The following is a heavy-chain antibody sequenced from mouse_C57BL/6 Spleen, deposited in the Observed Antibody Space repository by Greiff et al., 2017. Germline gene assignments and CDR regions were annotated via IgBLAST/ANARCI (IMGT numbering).Heavy chain of an antibody. V-gene: IGHV5-15*01. CDR3: ERQGGSGYDYAMDY. Sequence: EVMLVESGGGLVQPGGSLKLSCAASGFTFSDYGMAWVRQAPRKGPEWVAFISNLAYSIYYADTVTGRFTISRENAKNTLYREMSSLRAEDTAMYYCERQGGSGYDYAMDYWGQGTSVTVSS. CDR1: GFTFSDYG. CDR2: ISNLAYSI. J-gene: IGHJ4*01. D-gene: IGHD3-2*02.